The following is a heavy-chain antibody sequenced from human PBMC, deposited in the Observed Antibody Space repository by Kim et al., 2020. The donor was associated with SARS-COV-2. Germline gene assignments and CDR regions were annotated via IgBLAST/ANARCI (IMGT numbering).Heavy chain of an antibody. CDR1: GGSISSYY. J-gene: IGHJ1*01. V-gene: IGHV4-59*13. CDR3: ASMAGTWYFQH. D-gene: IGHD6-19*01. Sequence: SETLSLTCTVSGGSISSYYWSWIRQPPGKGLEYIGYIYYSGSTNYNPSLKSRVTISVDTSKNQFSLKLSSVTVADTAVYYCASMAGTWYFQHWGQGTLVTVSS. CDR2: IYYSGST.